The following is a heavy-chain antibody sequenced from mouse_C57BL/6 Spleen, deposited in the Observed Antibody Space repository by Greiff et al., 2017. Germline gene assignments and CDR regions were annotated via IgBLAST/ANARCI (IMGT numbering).Heavy chain of an antibody. Sequence: EVKLQQSGPGLVKPSQSLSLTCSVTGYSITSGYYWNWIRQFPGNKLEWMGYISYDGSNNYNPSLKNRISITRDTSKNQFFLKLNSVTTEDTATYYCARDDYDEGLFDYWGQGTTLTVSS. CDR3: ARDDYDEGLFDY. CDR1: GYSITSGYY. D-gene: IGHD2-4*01. J-gene: IGHJ2*01. V-gene: IGHV3-6*01. CDR2: ISYDGSN.